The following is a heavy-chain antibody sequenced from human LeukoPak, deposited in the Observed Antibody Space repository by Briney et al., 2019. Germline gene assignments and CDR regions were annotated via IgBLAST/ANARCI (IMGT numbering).Heavy chain of an antibody. CDR1: GGSISSSSYY. D-gene: IGHD2/OR15-2a*01. J-gene: IGHJ3*02. Sequence: PSETLSLTCTVSGGSISSSSYYWGWIRQPPGKGLEWIGSVYYSGSTHYNPSLKSRVTISVDTSKNQFSLKLSSVTATDTAVYYCARHFSMTTPLNIWGQGTMVTVSS. V-gene: IGHV4-39*01. CDR3: ARHFSMTTPLNI. CDR2: VYYSGST.